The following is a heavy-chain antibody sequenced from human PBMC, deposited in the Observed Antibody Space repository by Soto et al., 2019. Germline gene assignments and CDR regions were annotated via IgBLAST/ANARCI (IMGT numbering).Heavy chain of an antibody. V-gene: IGHV4-59*01. CDR1: GGSISSYY. J-gene: IGHJ4*02. CDR2: IYYSGST. Sequence: PSETLSLTCTVSGGSISSYYWSWIRQPPGKGLEWIGYIYYSGSTNYNPSLKSRVTISVDTSKNQFSLKLSSVTAADTAVYYCARTEFCTNGVCFRRYYFDSWGQGTLVTVS. D-gene: IGHD2-8*01. CDR3: ARTEFCTNGVCFRRYYFDS.